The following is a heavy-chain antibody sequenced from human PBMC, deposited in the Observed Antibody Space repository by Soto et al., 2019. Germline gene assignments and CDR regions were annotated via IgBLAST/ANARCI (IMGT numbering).Heavy chain of an antibody. J-gene: IGHJ4*02. Sequence: GGSLRLSCAASGFTFSSYAMSWVRQAPGKGLEWVSAISGSGGSTYYADSVKGRFTISRDNSKNTLYLQMNSLRAEDTAVYYCAKDLYDYVWGSYRQRNYFDYWGQGTLVTVSS. V-gene: IGHV3-23*01. CDR1: GFTFSSYA. D-gene: IGHD3-16*02. CDR3: AKDLYDYVWGSYRQRNYFDY. CDR2: ISGSGGST.